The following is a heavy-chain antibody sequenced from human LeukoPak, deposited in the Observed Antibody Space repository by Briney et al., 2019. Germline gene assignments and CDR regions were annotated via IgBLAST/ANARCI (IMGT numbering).Heavy chain of an antibody. CDR3: ARRAGRALRNQNYYYYYMDV. CDR2: ISGSGGST. D-gene: IGHD5/OR15-5a*01. Sequence: GGSLRLSCAASGFTFSSYAMSWVRQAPGKGLEWVSAISGSGGSTYYADPVKGRFTISRDNSKNTLYLQMNSLRAEDTAVYYCARRAGRALRNQNYYYYYMDVWGKGTTVTVSS. J-gene: IGHJ6*03. CDR1: GFTFSSYA. V-gene: IGHV3-23*01.